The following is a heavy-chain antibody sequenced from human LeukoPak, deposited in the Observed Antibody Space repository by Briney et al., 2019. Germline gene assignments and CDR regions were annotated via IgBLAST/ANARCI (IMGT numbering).Heavy chain of an antibody. J-gene: IGHJ4*02. CDR3: ARDSLNDTVTTH. Sequence: SVKVSCRASGGTFSSYTISWVRQAPGQGLEWMGRIIPILGIANYAQKFQSRVTITADKSTSTAYMELSSLRSEDTAVYYCARDSLNDTVTTHWGQGTLVTVSS. CDR1: GGTFSSYT. D-gene: IGHD4-11*01. V-gene: IGHV1-69*04. CDR2: IIPILGIA.